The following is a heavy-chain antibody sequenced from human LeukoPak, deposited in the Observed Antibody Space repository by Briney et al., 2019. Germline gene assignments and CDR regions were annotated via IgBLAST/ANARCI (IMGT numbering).Heavy chain of an antibody. CDR1: GGSISSYY. Sequence: PSETLSLTCTVSGGSISSYYWSWIRQPPGKGLEWIGYIYYSGSTNYNPSLKSRVTISVDTSKNQFSLKLSSVTAADTAVYYCAREGLRFFEWASDAFDIWGQGTMVTVSS. CDR3: AREGLRFFEWASDAFDI. D-gene: IGHD3-3*01. V-gene: IGHV4-59*01. CDR2: IYYSGST. J-gene: IGHJ3*02.